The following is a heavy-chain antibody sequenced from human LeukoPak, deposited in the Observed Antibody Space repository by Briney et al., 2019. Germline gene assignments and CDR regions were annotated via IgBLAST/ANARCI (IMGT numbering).Heavy chain of an antibody. CDR3: AKDGGSSSWYGPSV. CDR1: GFTFSSYG. J-gene: IGHJ3*01. D-gene: IGHD6-13*01. V-gene: IGHV3-30*18. Sequence: PGGSLRLSCAASGFTFSSYGMHWVRQAPGKGLEWVAVISYDGSNKYYADSVKGRFTISRDNSKNTLYLQMNSLRAEDTAVYYCAKDGGSSSWYGPSVWGQGTMVTVSS. CDR2: ISYDGSNK.